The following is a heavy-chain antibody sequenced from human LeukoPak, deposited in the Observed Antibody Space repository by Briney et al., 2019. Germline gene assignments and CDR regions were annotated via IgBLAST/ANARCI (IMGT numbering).Heavy chain of an antibody. V-gene: IGHV3-23*01. CDR3: AKGTTRPRITMIVVAPFDY. CDR1: GFTFSSYA. D-gene: IGHD3-22*01. Sequence: GGSLRLSCAASGFTFSSYAMSWVRQAPGKGLEWVSPISGSGGSTYYADSVKGRFTISRDNSKNTLYLQMNSLRAEDTAVYYCAKGTTRPRITMIVVAPFDYWGQGTLVTVSS. CDR2: ISGSGGST. J-gene: IGHJ4*02.